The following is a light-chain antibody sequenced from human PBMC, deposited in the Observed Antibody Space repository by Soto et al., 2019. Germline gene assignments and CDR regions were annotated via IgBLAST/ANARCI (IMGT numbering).Light chain of an antibody. CDR2: LGS. CDR3: MQHLPSWT. Sequence: DIVMTQSPLSLPVTPGEPASISCRSSQSLLHSNGYNYLDWYLQKPGQSPQLLVYLGSNRAPGVPDRFSGRGSGTDFTLKISGLEAEDVGVYYCMQHLPSWTFGQGTPVEI. CDR1: QSLLHSNGYNY. V-gene: IGKV2-28*01. J-gene: IGKJ1*01.